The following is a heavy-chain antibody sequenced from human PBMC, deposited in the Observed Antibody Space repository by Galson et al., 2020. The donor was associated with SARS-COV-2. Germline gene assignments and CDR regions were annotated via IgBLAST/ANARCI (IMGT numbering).Heavy chain of an antibody. D-gene: IGHD1-26*01. Sequence: GGSLRLSCAASGFTFTNAWMTWVRQAPGKGLEWVGRIKSKTDGGTTDYGAPVKGRFTISRDDSKNTLYLQMNSLKTEDTAVYYCTTDRHSGGYRVSTGYWGQGTLVTVSS. CDR2: IKSKTDGGTT. CDR3: TTDRHSGGYRVSTGY. CDR1: GFTFTNAW. V-gene: IGHV3-15*01. J-gene: IGHJ4*02.